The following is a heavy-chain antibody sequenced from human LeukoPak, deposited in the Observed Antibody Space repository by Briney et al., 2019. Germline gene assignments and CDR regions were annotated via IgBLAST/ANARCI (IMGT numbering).Heavy chain of an antibody. V-gene: IGHV4-38-2*02. J-gene: IGHJ4*02. CDR2: IHSSGNT. Sequence: SATLSLTCTVSGYSISSGYYWGWIRQPPGKRLEWVASIHSSGNTYYSPTLKSRVTISVDTSKNQFSLNLTSVTAADTAVYYCARDRATGDFWSGYGYWGQGTLVTVSS. CDR1: GYSISSGYY. CDR3: ARDRATGDFWSGYGY. D-gene: IGHD3-3*01.